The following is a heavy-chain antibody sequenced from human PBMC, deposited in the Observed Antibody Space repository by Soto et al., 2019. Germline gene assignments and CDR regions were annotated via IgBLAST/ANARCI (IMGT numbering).Heavy chain of an antibody. D-gene: IGHD6-13*01. V-gene: IGHV3-23*01. J-gene: IGHJ4*02. CDR1: RFSFSNAW. CDR2: ISGSGGST. CDR3: AKYPGGGPAAAVPINFDY. Sequence: HPGGSLRLSCATSRFSFSNAWMSWVRQAPGKGLEWVSAISGSGGSTYYADSVKGRFTISRDNSKNTLYLQMNSLRAEDTAVYYCAKYPGGGPAAAVPINFDYWGQGTLVTVSS.